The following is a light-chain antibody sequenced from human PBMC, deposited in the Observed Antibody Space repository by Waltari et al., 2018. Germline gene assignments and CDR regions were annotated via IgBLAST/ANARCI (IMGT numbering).Light chain of an antibody. J-gene: IGLJ2*01. V-gene: IGLV3-19*01. Sequence: SSELTQDPAVSVALGQTVRITCQGDSLRSYYASWYQQKPGQAPVLVIYGKNNRPSGIPERFSGSSSGNTASVTITGAQAEDEADYYCNSRDSSGNHVVFGGGTKLTVL. CDR1: SLRSYY. CDR2: GKN. CDR3: NSRDSSGNHVV.